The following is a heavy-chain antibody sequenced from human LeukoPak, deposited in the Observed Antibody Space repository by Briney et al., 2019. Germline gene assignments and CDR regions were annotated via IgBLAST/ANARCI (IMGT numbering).Heavy chain of an antibody. CDR1: GFSFSGHW. V-gene: IGHV3-74*01. CDR3: AKDRVHYYDSSGYSDY. Sequence: GGSLRLSCTASGFSFSGHWMHWARQLPGKGLVWVSRISPTGSTTSYADSVKGRFTISRDNSKNTLYLQMNSLRAEDTAVYYCAKDRVHYYDSSGYSDYWGQGTLVTVSS. CDR2: ISPTGSTT. J-gene: IGHJ4*02. D-gene: IGHD3-22*01.